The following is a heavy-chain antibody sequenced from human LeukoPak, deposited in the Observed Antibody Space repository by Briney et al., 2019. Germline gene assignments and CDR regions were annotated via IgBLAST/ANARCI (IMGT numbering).Heavy chain of an antibody. CDR2: IYYSGST. V-gene: IGHV4-39*07. J-gene: IGHJ4*02. CDR1: GVSISSSSYY. CDR3: ARGYGDFRVEGRYFHS. D-gene: IGHD4-17*01. Sequence: SETLSLTCTVSGVSISSSSYYWGWIRQPPGKGLEWIVSIYYSGSTYYNPSLKSRVTISVDTSKNQFSLKLSSVTAADTAVYYCARGYGDFRVEGRYFHSWGQGTLVTVSS.